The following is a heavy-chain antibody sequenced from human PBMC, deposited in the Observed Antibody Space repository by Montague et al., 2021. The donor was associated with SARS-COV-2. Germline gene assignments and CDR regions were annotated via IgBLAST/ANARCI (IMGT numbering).Heavy chain of an antibody. D-gene: IGHD1-26*01. Sequence: SLRLSCAASGFIFSSYGMHWVRQAPGKGLEWVAHIWYDGSNENYVDSVKGRFTISRDNFKNTLYLQMSSLRAEDTAIYYCARGSVGGYYSDYWGQGTLVTVSS. CDR1: GFIFSSYG. J-gene: IGHJ4*02. V-gene: IGHV3-33*01. CDR2: IWYDGSNE. CDR3: ARGSVGGYYSDY.